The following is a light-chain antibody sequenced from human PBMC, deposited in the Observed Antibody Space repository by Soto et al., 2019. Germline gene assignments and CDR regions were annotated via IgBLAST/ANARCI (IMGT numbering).Light chain of an antibody. CDR3: CSYTTTPGYV. CDR2: DVN. V-gene: IGLV2-14*01. J-gene: IGLJ1*01. Sequence: QSALTQPASVSGSPGQSITISCTGTRSDVGTYKYVSWYQQYPGKAPKLMIFDVNNRPAGISDRFSGSKSGNTASLTISGLQAEDEADYYCCSYTTTPGYVFGTGTKVTVL. CDR1: RSDVGTYKY.